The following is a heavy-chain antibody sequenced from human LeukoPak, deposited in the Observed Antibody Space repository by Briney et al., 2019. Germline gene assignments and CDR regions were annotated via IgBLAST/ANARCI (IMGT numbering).Heavy chain of an antibody. CDR2: IYTSGST. Sequence: LSETLSLTCSVSGGSISSYSWSWIRQPAGKGLEWIGRIYTSGSTNYNPSLKSRVTMSVDTSKNQFSLKLSSVTAADTAVYYCAREGKLLGGNVFDIGAKGKMVTVS. CDR3: AREGKLLGGNVFDI. J-gene: IGHJ3*02. D-gene: IGHD1-26*01. CDR1: GGSISSYS. V-gene: IGHV4-4*07.